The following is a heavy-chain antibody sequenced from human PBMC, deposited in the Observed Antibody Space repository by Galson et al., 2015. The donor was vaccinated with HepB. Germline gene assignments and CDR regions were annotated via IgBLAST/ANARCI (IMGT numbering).Heavy chain of an antibody. CDR1: GFTVSSNY. CDR2: IYSGGST. CDR3: ARDSVSCRGCAFDI. D-gene: IGHD5/OR15-5a*01. V-gene: IGHV3-66*01. Sequence: SLRLSCAASGFTVSSNYMSWVRQAPGKGLEWVSVIYSGGSTYYADSVKGRFTISRDNSKNTLYLQMNSLRAEDTAVYYCARDSVSCRGCAFDIWGQGTTVTVSS. J-gene: IGHJ3*02.